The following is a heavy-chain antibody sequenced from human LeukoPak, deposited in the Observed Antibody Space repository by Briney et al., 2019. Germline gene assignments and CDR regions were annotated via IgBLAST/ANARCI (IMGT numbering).Heavy chain of an antibody. CDR2: IYDSGST. J-gene: IGHJ3*02. D-gene: IGHD3-10*01. Sequence: SETLSLTCTVSGYSISSGYYWGWIRQPPGKGLEWIGSIYDSGSTYYNPSLKSRVTISVDTSKNQFSLRLRSVTAADTAVYYCARSDGYGLVGIWGQGTMVTVSS. V-gene: IGHV4-38-2*02. CDR1: GYSISSGYY. CDR3: ARSDGYGLVGI.